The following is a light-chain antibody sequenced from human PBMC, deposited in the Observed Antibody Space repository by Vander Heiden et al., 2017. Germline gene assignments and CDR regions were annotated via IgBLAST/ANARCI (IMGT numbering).Light chain of an antibody. Sequence: IQLTQSPSSLSASFGDRVTFTCRASQAISSDLAWYQQKPGKAAKLLIYDSSTLQSGVPARLRGSGCGTDFTLTISSLQPEDFATYYCQQRKSYPLTFGGGTKVEI. V-gene: IGKV1-9*01. CDR1: QAISSD. CDR2: DSS. CDR3: QQRKSYPLT. J-gene: IGKJ4*01.